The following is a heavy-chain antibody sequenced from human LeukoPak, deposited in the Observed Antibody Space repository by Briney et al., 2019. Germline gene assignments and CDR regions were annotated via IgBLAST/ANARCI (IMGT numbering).Heavy chain of an antibody. CDR3: AREGGYSSSSPEGAFDI. V-gene: IGHV4-59*01. D-gene: IGHD6-13*01. CDR1: GVSISSYY. Sequence: PSETLSLTCTVSGVSISSYYWSWIRQPPGKGLEWIGYIYYSGSTNYNPSLKSRVTISVDTSKNQFPLKLSSVTAADTAVYYCAREGGYSSSSPEGAFDIWGQGTMVTVSS. J-gene: IGHJ3*02. CDR2: IYYSGST.